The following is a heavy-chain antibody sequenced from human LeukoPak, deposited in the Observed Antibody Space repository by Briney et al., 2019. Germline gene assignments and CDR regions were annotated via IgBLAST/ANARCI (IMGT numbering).Heavy chain of an antibody. CDR2: IKQDGSEK. J-gene: IGHJ4*02. CDR3: AREVQQQLVGEKSFDY. V-gene: IGHV3-7*01. D-gene: IGHD6-13*01. CDR1: GFTFSSYW. Sequence: PGGSLRLSCAASGFTFSSYWMSWVRQAPGKGLEWVANIKQDGSEKYYVDSVKGRFTISRDNAKNSLYLQMNSLRAEDTAVYYCAREVQQQLVGEKSFDYWGQGTLVTVSS.